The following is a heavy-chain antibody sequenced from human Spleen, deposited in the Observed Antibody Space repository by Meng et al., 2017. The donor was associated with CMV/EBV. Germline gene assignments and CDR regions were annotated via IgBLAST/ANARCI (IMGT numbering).Heavy chain of an antibody. V-gene: IGHV1-69*05. CDR3: ARDGTVVVPAAITIRHDAFDI. CDR1: GGTFSSYA. Sequence: SVKVSCKASGGTFSSYAISWVRQAPGQGLEWIGGIIPIFGTANYAQKFQGRVTITTDESTSTAYMELSSLRSEDTAVYYCARDGTVVVPAAITIRHDAFDIWGQGTMVTVSS. D-gene: IGHD2-2*01. J-gene: IGHJ3*02. CDR2: IIPIFGTA.